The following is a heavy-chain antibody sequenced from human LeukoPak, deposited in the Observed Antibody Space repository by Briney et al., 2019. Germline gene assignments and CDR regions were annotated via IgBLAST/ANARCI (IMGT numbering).Heavy chain of an antibody. Sequence: PSETLSLTCTVSGGSISNYYWSWIRQPAGKGLEWIGRISASGNTNYDPSLKSRVTMSVDTSMNLFALKLSSVTAADTAVYYCARQGVATAIDYWGQGTLVTVSS. J-gene: IGHJ4*02. CDR2: ISASGNT. V-gene: IGHV4-4*07. D-gene: IGHD2-21*02. CDR3: ARQGVATAIDY. CDR1: GGSISNYY.